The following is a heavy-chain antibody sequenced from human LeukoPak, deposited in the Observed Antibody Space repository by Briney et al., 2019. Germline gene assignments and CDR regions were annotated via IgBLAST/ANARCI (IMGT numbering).Heavy chain of an antibody. Sequence: GGSLRLSCAASGFTFSSYSMNWMRQAPGKGLEWVSYISVSGGVRSYADSVKGRFTISRDDARNSLYLQMNSLKGEDTAVYYRARDRGYFYDQLDYWGQGTLVTVSS. CDR3: ARDRGYFYDQLDY. CDR2: ISVSGGVR. CDR1: GFTFSSYS. V-gene: IGHV3-48*01. D-gene: IGHD2/OR15-2a*01. J-gene: IGHJ4*02.